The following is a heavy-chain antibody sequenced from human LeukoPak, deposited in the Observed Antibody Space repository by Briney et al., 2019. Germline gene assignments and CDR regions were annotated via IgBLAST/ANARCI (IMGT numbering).Heavy chain of an antibody. J-gene: IGHJ3*01. CDR1: GFTFNGNA. V-gene: IGHV3-23*01. Sequence: GGSLRLSCATSGFTFNGNAMSWVRQAPGKGLEWVSATHGSDSITHYAHSVKGPFTLFRDPSNNSWYLKMNSLRVEETAIYYCAKDLFRWAFDFWGQGTMVTVSS. D-gene: IGHD2-15*01. CDR3: AKDLFRWAFDF. CDR2: THGSDSIT.